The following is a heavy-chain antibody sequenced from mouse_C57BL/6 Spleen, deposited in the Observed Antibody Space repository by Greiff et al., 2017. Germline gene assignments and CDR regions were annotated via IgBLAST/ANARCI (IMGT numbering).Heavy chain of an antibody. J-gene: IGHJ4*01. CDR2: ISYDGSN. Sequence: EVQLQQSGPGLVKPSQSLSLTCSVTGYSITSGYYWNWIRQFPGNKLEWMGYISYDGSNNYNPSLKNRISITRDTSKNQFFLKLNSVTTEDTATYYCARFWDGAMDYWGQGTSVTVSS. D-gene: IGHD4-1*01. V-gene: IGHV3-6*01. CDR3: ARFWDGAMDY. CDR1: GYSITSGYY.